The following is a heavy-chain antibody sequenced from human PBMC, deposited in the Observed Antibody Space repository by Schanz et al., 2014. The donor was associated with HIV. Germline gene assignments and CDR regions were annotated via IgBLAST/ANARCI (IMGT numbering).Heavy chain of an antibody. J-gene: IGHJ4*02. V-gene: IGHV3-33*08. CDR3: ARGWRENSFDY. D-gene: IGHD4-4*01. CDR2: IWYDGSNK. CDR1: GFTFSTYG. Sequence: VQLLESGGGLVQPGRSLRLSCAASGFTFSTYGMHWVRQAPGKGLEWVAVIWYDGSNKYYADSVKGRFTISRDYDKNSLFLQMYSLRDDDTAVYYCARGWRENSFDYWGQGTLVTVSS.